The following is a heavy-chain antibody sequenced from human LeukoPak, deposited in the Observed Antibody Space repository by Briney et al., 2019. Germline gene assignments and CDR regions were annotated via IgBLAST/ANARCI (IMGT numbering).Heavy chain of an antibody. CDR3: AKDMGKSIAARPNAFDI. D-gene: IGHD6-6*01. CDR1: GFTFDDYA. CDR2: ISWNSGSI. V-gene: IGHV3-9*03. J-gene: IGHJ3*02. Sequence: GGSLRLSCAASGFTFDDYAMHWVRQAPGKGLEWVSGISWNSGSIGYADSVKGRFTIYRDNAKHSLYLQMNSLRAEDMALYYCAKDMGKSIAARPNAFDIWAQGPMVTVSS.